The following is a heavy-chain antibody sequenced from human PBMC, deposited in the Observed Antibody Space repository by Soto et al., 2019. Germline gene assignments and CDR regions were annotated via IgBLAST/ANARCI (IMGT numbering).Heavy chain of an antibody. V-gene: IGHV3-7*03. CDR2: IKQDGSEK. CDR1: GFTFSSYW. CDR3: ARDVDADFRTDFDY. D-gene: IGHD4-17*01. J-gene: IGHJ4*02. Sequence: GSLRLSCAASGFTFSSYWMSWVRQAPGKGLEWVANIKQDGSEKYYVDSVKGRFTISRDNAKNSLYLQMNSLRAEDTALYYCARDVDADFRTDFDYWGRGTLVTVSS.